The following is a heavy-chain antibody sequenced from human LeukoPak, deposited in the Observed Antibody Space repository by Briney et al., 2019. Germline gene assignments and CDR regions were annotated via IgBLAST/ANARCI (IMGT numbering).Heavy chain of an antibody. J-gene: IGHJ4*02. CDR1: GVTFSSYV. CDR2: ISGGGEDT. Sequence: GGSLRLSCEASGVTFSSYVMRWVRQAPGKGLEWLSEISGGGEDTYHADSVKGRFTISRDNSKNTLYLQMNSLRVEDTAVYYCTTSWPKVREGDQWGQGTLVTVS. CDR3: TTSWPKVREGDQ. D-gene: IGHD3-10*01. V-gene: IGHV3-23*01.